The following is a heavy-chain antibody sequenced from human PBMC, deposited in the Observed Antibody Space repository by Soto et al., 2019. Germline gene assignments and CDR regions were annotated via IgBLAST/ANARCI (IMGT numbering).Heavy chain of an antibody. Sequence: ASVEVSCKASGGPFSSYAISWVRQAPGQGLEWMGGIIPIFGTANYAQKFQGRVTITADKSTSTAYMELSSLRSEDTAVYYCARYATLPGYYTGDSYYYGMDVWGQGTTVTGSS. V-gene: IGHV1-69*06. J-gene: IGHJ6*01. CDR2: IIPIFGTA. D-gene: IGHD3-9*01. CDR3: ARYATLPGYYTGDSYYYGMDV. CDR1: GGPFSSYA.